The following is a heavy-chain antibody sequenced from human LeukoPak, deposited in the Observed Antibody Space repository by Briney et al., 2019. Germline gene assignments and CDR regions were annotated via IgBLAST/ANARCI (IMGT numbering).Heavy chain of an antibody. D-gene: IGHD6-13*01. CDR1: GFTFSSYA. Sequence: GGSLRLSCAASGFTFSSYAMGWVRLAPGKGLEWVSAISNGGGSTYYADSVRGRFTISRDNSKNTLFLEVNSPRAEDSAVYYCTVSSFSSTWYSWVHWGQGTLVTVSS. J-gene: IGHJ4*02. V-gene: IGHV3-23*01. CDR3: TVSSFSSTWYSWVH. CDR2: ISNGGGST.